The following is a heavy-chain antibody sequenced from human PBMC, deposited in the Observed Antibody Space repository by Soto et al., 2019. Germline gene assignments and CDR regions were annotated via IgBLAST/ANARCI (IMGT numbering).Heavy chain of an antibody. CDR2: ISDDGTNK. V-gene: IGHV3-30-3*02. J-gene: IGHJ4*02. Sequence: QALLAESGGGVVQPGTSLRLSCAASGFNFNTYAMHWVRQAPGKGLEWVTVISDDGTNKLYADSVQGRFSISRDDSQNMVFLQMNSLRADDTAMYYCARWSYLDYWGQGTRVTVSS. CDR3: ARWSYLDY. CDR1: GFNFNTYA. D-gene: IGHD3-3*01.